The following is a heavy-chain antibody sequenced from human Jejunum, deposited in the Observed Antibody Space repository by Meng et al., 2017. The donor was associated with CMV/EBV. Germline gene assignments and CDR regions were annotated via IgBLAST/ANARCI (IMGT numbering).Heavy chain of an antibody. CDR1: GGSISSGDYY. CDR3: ARDRGYSSGWGVFDY. V-gene: IGHV4-30-4*01. CDR2: IYYSGAS. D-gene: IGHD6-19*01. Sequence: QVQRQESGPGLVKPSQPLSLTCSVSGGSISSGDYYWSWIRQSPEKGLEWIGFIYYSGASYSTPSLRSRVTMSMDTSTNQFSLRLNSVTAADTGVYFCARDRGYSSGWGVFDYWGRGTLVTVSS. J-gene: IGHJ4*02.